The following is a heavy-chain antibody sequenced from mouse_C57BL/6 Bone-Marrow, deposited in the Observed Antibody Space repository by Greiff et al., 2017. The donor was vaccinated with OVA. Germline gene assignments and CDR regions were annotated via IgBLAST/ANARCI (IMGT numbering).Heavy chain of an antibody. J-gene: IGHJ4*01. CDR1: GYTFTDYY. CDR2: INPYNGGT. Sequence: EVQLQQSGPVLVKPGASVKMSCKASGYTFTDYYMNWVKQSHGKSLEWIGVINPYNGGTSYNQKFKGKATLTVDKSSSTAYMELNSLTSEDSAVYYCARRDSLYAMDYWGQGTSVTVSS. V-gene: IGHV1-19*01. D-gene: IGHD6-2*01. CDR3: ARRDSLYAMDY.